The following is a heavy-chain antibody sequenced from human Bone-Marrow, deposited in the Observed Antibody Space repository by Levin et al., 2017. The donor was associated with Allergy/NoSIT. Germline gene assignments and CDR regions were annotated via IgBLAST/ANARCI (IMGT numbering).Heavy chain of an antibody. Sequence: PGGSLRLSCITTGFTFRNYVMHWVRQAPGKGLEWVAVIWADGSKQFYGDSVRGRFNISRDNSKNTLDLQMHSLRAEDTALYYCATLATSSSDDYWGQGTLVTVSS. CDR1: GFTFRNYV. J-gene: IGHJ4*02. V-gene: IGHV3-33*03. CDR3: ATLATSSSDDY. D-gene: IGHD2-2*01. CDR2: IWADGSKQ.